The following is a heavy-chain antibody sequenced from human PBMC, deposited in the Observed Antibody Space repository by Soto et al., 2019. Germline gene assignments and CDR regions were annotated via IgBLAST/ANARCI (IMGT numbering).Heavy chain of an antibody. D-gene: IGHD6-6*01. CDR3: AKELNEYSSSSPFDY. V-gene: IGHV3-30*18. Sequence: QVQLVESGGGVVQPGRSLRLSCAASGFTFSSYGMHWVRQAPGKGLEWVAVISYDGSNKYYADSVKGRFTISRDNSKNKLYLQMNSLRAEDTAVYYCAKELNEYSSSSPFDYWGQGTLVTVSS. CDR1: GFTFSSYG. CDR2: ISYDGSNK. J-gene: IGHJ4*02.